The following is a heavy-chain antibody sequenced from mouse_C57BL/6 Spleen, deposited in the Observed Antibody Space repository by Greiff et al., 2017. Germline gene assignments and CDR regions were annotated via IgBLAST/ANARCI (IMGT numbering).Heavy chain of an antibody. J-gene: IGHJ2*01. CDR2: ISSGGSYT. Sequence: EVKLMESGGDLVKPGGSLKLSCAASGFTFSSYGMSWVRQTPDKRLEWVATISSGGSYTYYPDSVKGRFTISRDNAKNTLYLQMSSLKSEDTAMYYCARHITGTFDYWGQGTTLTVSS. CDR1: GFTFSSYG. V-gene: IGHV5-6*01. CDR3: ARHITGTFDY. D-gene: IGHD4-1*01.